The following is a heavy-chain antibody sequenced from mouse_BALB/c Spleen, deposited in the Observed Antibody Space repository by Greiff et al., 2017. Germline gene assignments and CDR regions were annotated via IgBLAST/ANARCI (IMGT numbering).Heavy chain of an antibody. CDR2: ISSGGSYT. CDR1: GFTFSSYA. Sequence: EVQGVESGGGLVKPGGSLKLSCAASGFTFSSYAMSWVRQSPEKRLEWVAEISSGGSYTYYPDTVTGRFTISRDNAKNTLYLEMSSLRSEDTAMYYCARDYYGSSSRYFDVWGAGTTVTVSS. V-gene: IGHV5-9-4*01. J-gene: IGHJ1*01. D-gene: IGHD1-1*01. CDR3: ARDYYGSSSRYFDV.